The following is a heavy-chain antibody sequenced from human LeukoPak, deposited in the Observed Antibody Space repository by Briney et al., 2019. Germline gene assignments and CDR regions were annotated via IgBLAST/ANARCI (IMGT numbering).Heavy chain of an antibody. CDR1: GYTFTNFG. CDR3: ARGYCSGGSCTVGEAIGGY. CDR2: VNTNTGIP. J-gene: IGHJ4*02. D-gene: IGHD2-15*01. V-gene: IGHV7-4-1*02. Sequence: ASVKVSCKASGYTFTNFGIHWVRQAPGQGLEWMGWVNTNTGIPTYAQGFTGRFVLSLDTSVSTTYLQISSLKAEDTAVYYCARGYCSGGSCTVGEAIGGYWGQGTLVTVSS.